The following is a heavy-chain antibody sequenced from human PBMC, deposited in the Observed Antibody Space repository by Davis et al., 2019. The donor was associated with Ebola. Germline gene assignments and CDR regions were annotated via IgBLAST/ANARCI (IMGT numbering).Heavy chain of an antibody. Sequence: PGGFLRLSCAASGFIFTDYGMSWVRQAPGKGLEWVSRVSGSGGGRAYYTDAVKGRFTISRDRSRNTVFLQMNGLRADDTAVYYCARNLASNSYYYFDFWGQGTRVAVSS. CDR1: GFIFTDYG. CDR3: ARNLASNSYYYFDF. CDR2: VSGSGGGRA. D-gene: IGHD6-6*01. V-gene: IGHV3-23*01. J-gene: IGHJ4*02.